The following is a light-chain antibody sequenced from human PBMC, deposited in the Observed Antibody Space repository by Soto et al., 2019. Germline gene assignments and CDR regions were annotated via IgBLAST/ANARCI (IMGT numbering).Light chain of an antibody. J-gene: IGLJ2*01. V-gene: IGLV2-14*01. CDR1: SSDVGGYNY. CDR2: DVS. Sequence: QSALTQPASVSGSPGQSITISCTGTSSDVGGYNYVSWYQQHPGKAPKLMIYDVSNRPSGVSNRFSGSKSGNTASLTISGLQAEDEGDYYCSSHTSSSTLDGVFGGGTQLPVL. CDR3: SSHTSSSTLDGV.